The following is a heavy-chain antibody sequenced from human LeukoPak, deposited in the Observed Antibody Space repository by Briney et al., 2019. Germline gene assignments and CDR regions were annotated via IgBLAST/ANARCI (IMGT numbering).Heavy chain of an antibody. CDR3: ARGWTYYDSSGYYAANAAFDI. D-gene: IGHD3-22*01. CDR2: INPSGGST. J-gene: IGHJ3*02. Sequence: ASVKVSCKASGYTFTSYYMHWVRQAPGQGLEWMGIINPSGGSTSYAQKFQGRVTMARDTSTSTVYMELSSLRSEDTAVYYCARGWTYYDSSGYYAANAAFDIWGQGTMVTVSS. V-gene: IGHV1-46*01. CDR1: GYTFTSYY.